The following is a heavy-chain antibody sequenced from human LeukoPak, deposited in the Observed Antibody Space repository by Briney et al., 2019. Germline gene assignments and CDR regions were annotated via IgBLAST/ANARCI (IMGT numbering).Heavy chain of an antibody. J-gene: IGHJ5*02. V-gene: IGHV3-21*01. Sequence: GSLRLSCAGSGFTFSSYSMNWGRQAPGKGVEWVSSISSSSSYIYYADSVKGRFTISRDNAKNSLYLQMNSLRAEDTAVYYCARDESTASYNWFDPWGQGTLVTVSS. CDR3: ARDESTASYNWFDP. D-gene: IGHD5/OR15-5a*01. CDR1: GFTFSSYS. CDR2: ISSSSSYI.